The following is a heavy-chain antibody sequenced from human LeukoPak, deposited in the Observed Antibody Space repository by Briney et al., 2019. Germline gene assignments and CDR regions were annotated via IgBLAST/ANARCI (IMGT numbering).Heavy chain of an antibody. Sequence: SETLSLTCTVSGGSLSTYYWSWIRQPPGKGLEWIGYIYYSGSTNYNPSLKSRVTISVDTSKNQFSLKLSSVTAADTAVYYCARSGFEMATIKFWGQGTLVTVPS. CDR1: GGSLSTYY. J-gene: IGHJ4*02. V-gene: IGHV4-59*01. CDR3: ARSGFEMATIKF. CDR2: IYYSGST. D-gene: IGHD5-24*01.